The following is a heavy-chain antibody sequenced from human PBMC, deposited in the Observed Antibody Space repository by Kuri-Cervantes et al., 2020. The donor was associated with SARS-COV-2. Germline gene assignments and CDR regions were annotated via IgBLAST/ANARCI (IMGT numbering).Heavy chain of an antibody. D-gene: IGHD6-19*01. CDR3: ARVEVAGMSYGMDV. Sequence: GGSLRLSCAASGLTVSSNYMSWVRQAPGKGLEWVSVIYSGGSTYYADSVKGRFTISRDNSKNTLYLQMNSLRAEDTAVYYCARVEVAGMSYGMDVWGQGTTVTVSS. CDR1: GLTVSSNY. CDR2: IYSGGST. J-gene: IGHJ6*02. V-gene: IGHV3-66*02.